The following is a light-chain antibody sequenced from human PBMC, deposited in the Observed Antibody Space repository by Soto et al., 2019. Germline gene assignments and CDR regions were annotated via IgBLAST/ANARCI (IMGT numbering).Light chain of an antibody. J-gene: IGLJ2*01. V-gene: IGLV2-8*01. CDR1: SSDVGFYNY. CDR3: SAYAGINNLI. Sequence: QSVLTQPPSASGSPGQSVTISCTGTSSDVGFYNYVSWCQQHPGKAPKLIIYEVNKRPSGVPDRFAGSKSGNTASLTVSGLQAEDEADYYCSAYAGINNLIFGGGTKLTVL. CDR2: EVN.